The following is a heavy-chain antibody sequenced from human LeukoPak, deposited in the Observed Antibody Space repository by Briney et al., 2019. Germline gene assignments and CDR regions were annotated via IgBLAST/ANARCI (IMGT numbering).Heavy chain of an antibody. J-gene: IGHJ4*02. CDR1: GFIFSRCG. CDR2: ISGTSSHT. CDR3: TRGSEWTSGVSDY. V-gene: IGHV3-21*01. Sequence: PGGSLRLSCAASGFIFSRCGMNWVRQAPGKGLEWVSSISGTSSHTYYADSVKGRFSISRDNAQNSLYLQMNSLRAEDTAVYYCTRGSEWTSGVSDYWGQGTLVTVSS. D-gene: IGHD3-3*01.